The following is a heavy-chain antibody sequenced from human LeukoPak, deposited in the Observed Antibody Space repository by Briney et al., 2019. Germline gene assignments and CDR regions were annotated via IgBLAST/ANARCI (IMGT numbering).Heavy chain of an antibody. J-gene: IGHJ4*02. CDR3: ARGRIYYDSTGYQV. D-gene: IGHD3-22*01. V-gene: IGHV4-59*01. CDR1: GGSISNYY. Sequence: EASETLSLTCTVSGGSISNYYGSWIRQPPGKGLEWIGHIYYSGTTKYNPSLKSRVTISVDTSKNQFSLKLSSVTAADTALYYCARGRIYYDSTGYQVWGQGTLVTVSS. CDR2: IYYSGTT.